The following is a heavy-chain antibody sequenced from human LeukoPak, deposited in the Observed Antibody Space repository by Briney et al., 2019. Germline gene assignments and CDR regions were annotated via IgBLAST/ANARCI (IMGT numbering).Heavy chain of an antibody. Sequence: SETLSLTCAVYGDSFSGYYWSWIRQPPGKGLEWIAEINHRGTTHYNPSLKSRVNISADTSKNQFSLHLDSVTAADTAVYYCARSWAGMYYPFYYFDYWGQGALVSVSS. V-gene: IGHV4-34*01. CDR2: INHRGTT. J-gene: IGHJ4*02. CDR1: GDSFSGYY. CDR3: ARSWAGMYYPFYYFDY. D-gene: IGHD1-26*01.